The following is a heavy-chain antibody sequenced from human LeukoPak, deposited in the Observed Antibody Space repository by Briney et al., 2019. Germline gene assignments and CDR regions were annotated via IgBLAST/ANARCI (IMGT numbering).Heavy chain of an antibody. Sequence: PGGSLRLSCAASGFTFSNYAMHWVRQAPGRGLEWVAVISYDGSNRYYADSVKGRFTISRDNSKNTLYLQMNSLRPEDTAVYYCARDWFHAIDYWGQGTLVTVSS. D-gene: IGHD2/OR15-2a*01. J-gene: IGHJ4*02. CDR2: ISYDGSNR. V-gene: IGHV3-30*04. CDR1: GFTFSNYA. CDR3: ARDWFHAIDY.